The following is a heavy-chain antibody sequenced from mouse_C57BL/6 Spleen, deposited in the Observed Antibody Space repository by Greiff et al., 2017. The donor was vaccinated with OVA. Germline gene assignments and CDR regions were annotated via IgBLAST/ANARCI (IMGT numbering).Heavy chain of an antibody. CDR3: TRFYYDYDGVDY. Sequence: LVESGAELVRPGASVTLSCKASGYTFTDYEMHWVKQTPVHGLEWIGAIDPETGGTAYNQKFKGKAILTADKSSSTAYMELRSLTSEDSAVYYCTRFYYDYDGVDYWGQGTTLTVSS. D-gene: IGHD2-4*01. CDR1: GYTFTDYE. J-gene: IGHJ2*01. V-gene: IGHV1-15*01. CDR2: IDPETGGT.